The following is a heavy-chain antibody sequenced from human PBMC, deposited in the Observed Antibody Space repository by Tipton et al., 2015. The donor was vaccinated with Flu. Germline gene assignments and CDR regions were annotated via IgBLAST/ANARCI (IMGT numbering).Heavy chain of an antibody. CDR1: GDSITSDYY. J-gene: IGHJ5*01. D-gene: IGHD4-11*01. V-gene: IGHV4-38-2*02. CDR2: VSRTGST. Sequence: TLSLTCTVSGDSITSDYYWGWIRQFPGKGLEWIGTVSRTGSTIYNPSLKSRVTISVARSKTQFSLGLTSVIAADTAVYFCARRDYSNYVSEPKNWFDSWGHGTLFTVSS. CDR3: ARRDYSNYVSEPKNWFDS.